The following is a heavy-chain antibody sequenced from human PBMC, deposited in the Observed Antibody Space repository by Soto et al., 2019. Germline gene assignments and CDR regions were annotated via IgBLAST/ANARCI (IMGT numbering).Heavy chain of an antibody. V-gene: IGHV4-31*03. J-gene: IGHJ4*02. CDR1: GGSISSGGYY. CDR2: IYYSGST. D-gene: IGHD3-9*01. CDR3: ARETYDILTGPRGYFDY. Sequence: SETLSLTCTVSGGSISSGGYYWSWIRQHPGKGLEWIGYIYYSGSTYYNPSLKSRVTISVDTSKNQFSLKLSSVTAADTAVYYCARETYDILTGPRGYFDYWGQGTLVTVSS.